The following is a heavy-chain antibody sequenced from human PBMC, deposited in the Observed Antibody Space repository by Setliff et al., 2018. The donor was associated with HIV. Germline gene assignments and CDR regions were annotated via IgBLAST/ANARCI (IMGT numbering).Heavy chain of an antibody. V-gene: IGHV1-8*02. D-gene: IGHD2-2*01. J-gene: IGHJ3*02. CDR2: MNPNSGNT. CDR3: AGPSYCSSTSCVQGALDI. CDR1: GYTFTSSD. Sequence: ASVKVSCKASGYTFTSSDINWVRQATGQGLEWMGWMNPNSGNTGYAQKFQGRVTMTRNTSISTADMELSSLRYEDTAMYYCAGPSYCSSTSCVQGALDIWGQGTMVTVSS.